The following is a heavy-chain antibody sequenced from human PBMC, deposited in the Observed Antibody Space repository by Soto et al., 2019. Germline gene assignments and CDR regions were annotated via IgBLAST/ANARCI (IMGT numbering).Heavy chain of an antibody. D-gene: IGHD6-13*01. J-gene: IGHJ5*02. CDR3: TGPRQTAHSSTPYTSSVWFDT. Sequence: QVQLHQLGAGLLKPSETLSLTCTVSGGAFTASTWGWVRQPSGEGLEWMGEIDHIGRTVFNESLQRRVPLSVDTARSQFSLKLTPVTAADASVDFCTGPRQTAHSSTPYTSSVWFDTWGQGALVIVSS. CDR2: IDHIGRT. V-gene: IGHV4-34*01. CDR1: GGAFTAST.